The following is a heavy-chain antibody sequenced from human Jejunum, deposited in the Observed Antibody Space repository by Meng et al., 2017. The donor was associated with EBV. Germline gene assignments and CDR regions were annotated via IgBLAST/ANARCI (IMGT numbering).Heavy chain of an antibody. V-gene: IGHV4-39*07. CDR3: ARTYYYDSSGYAPFDY. D-gene: IGHD3-22*01. J-gene: IGHJ4*02. CDR1: GGSISSSGYY. CDR2: IYYSGST. Sequence: QRQLQDSGPGLVKPSETLSLTCTVSGGSISSSGYYWGWVRQPPGKGLEWIGTIYYSGSTYYNPSLKSRVTISVDTSKNQFSLKLSSVTAADTAVYYCARTYYYDSSGYAPFDYWGQGTLVTVFS.